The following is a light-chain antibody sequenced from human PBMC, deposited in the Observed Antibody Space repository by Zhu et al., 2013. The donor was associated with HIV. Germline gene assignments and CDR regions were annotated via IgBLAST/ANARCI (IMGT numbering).Light chain of an antibody. Sequence: EIVLTQSPATLSLSSGERATLSCRASQSISRYLAWYQQRPGQAPRLLIYDSSKRATGIPARFSGSGSGTDFTLTISSLEPEDFAVYYCQQRSNWPRTFGQGTKVKSN. V-gene: IGKV3-11*01. CDR2: DSS. CDR1: QSISRY. J-gene: IGKJ1*01. CDR3: QQRSNWPRT.